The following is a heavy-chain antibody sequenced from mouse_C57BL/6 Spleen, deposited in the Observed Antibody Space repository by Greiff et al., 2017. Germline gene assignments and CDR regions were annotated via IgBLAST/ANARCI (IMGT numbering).Heavy chain of an antibody. CDR2: IYPGDGDT. J-gene: IGHJ4*01. CDR1: GYAFSSYW. Sequence: VQLQQSGAELVKPGASVKISCKASGYAFSSYWMNWVTQRPGKGLEWIGQIYPGDGDTNYNGKFKGKATLTADKSSSTAYMQLSSLTSEDSAVYFCARGAGWLLRGDAMDYWGQGTSVTVAS. V-gene: IGHV1-80*01. D-gene: IGHD2-3*01. CDR3: ARGAGWLLRGDAMDY.